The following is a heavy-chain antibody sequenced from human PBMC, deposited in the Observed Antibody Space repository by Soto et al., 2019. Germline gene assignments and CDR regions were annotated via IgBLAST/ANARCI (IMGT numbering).Heavy chain of an antibody. CDR3: ARAFGSTMPSLV. CDR1: GGPISSYY. V-gene: IGHV4-59*01. D-gene: IGHD3-16*01. Sequence: SEALSLNCPVSGGPISSYYWTWIRQPPGKGLDWIGYIYYTGSTDYNPSLKSRVSMSIDPHKNQFSLNLSSVTAADTAVYYCARAFGSTMPSLVWGQGTLVTVSS. CDR2: IYYTGST. J-gene: IGHJ4*02.